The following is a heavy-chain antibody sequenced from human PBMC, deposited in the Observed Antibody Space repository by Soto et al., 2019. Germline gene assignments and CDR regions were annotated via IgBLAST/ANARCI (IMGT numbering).Heavy chain of an antibody. Sequence: QVQLQQWGAGLLKPSETLSLTCAVYGGSFSGYYWTWIRQPPGTGLEWVGEINHSGSTNYNPSLKSRVTISVDTSNNQFSLKRTSVTAADTAVYYCARDKITGLFDYWGKGTLVTVSS. CDR3: ARDKITGLFDY. CDR2: INHSGST. D-gene: IGHD2-8*02. J-gene: IGHJ4*02. CDR1: GGSFSGYY. V-gene: IGHV4-34*01.